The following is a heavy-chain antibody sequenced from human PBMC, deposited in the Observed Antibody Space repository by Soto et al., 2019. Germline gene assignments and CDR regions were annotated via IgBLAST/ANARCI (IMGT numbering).Heavy chain of an antibody. V-gene: IGHV4-59*01. D-gene: IGHD3-10*01. CDR1: GGAISSYY. J-gene: IGHJ4*01. CDR3: ARLLRDDSKPGHFDY. CDR2: IYYSGST. Sequence: PSETLSLTCTVSGGAISSYYWTWIRQPPGKGLEWIGYIYYSGSTNYNPSLKSRVTISVDTSKNQFSLKLSSLTAADTAVYYCARLLRDDSKPGHFDYCGQVTLVTVSS.